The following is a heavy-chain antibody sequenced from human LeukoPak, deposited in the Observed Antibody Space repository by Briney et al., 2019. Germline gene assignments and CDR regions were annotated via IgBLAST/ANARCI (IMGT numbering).Heavy chain of an antibody. J-gene: IGHJ3*01. CDR1: GYTLTDNY. Sequence: ASVKVSCKASGYTLTDNYLYWVRQAPGQGLEWVGWVDPKSGGTNLAQNFQGRLTMNRDTSTSTAYMALNRLTFDDTAVYFCARELGVNAFDVWGQGTMVTVS. D-gene: IGHD7-27*01. V-gene: IGHV1-2*02. CDR3: ARELGVNAFDV. CDR2: VDPKSGGT.